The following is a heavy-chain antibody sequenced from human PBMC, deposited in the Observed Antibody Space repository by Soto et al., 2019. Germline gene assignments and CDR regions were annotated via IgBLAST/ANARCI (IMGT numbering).Heavy chain of an antibody. D-gene: IGHD2-15*01. CDR1: GGSFSGYY. J-gene: IGHJ6*02. CDR2: INHSGST. Sequence: SETLSLTCAVYGGSFSGYYWSWIRQPPGKGLEWIGEINHSGSTNYNPSLKSRVTISVDTSKNQFSLKLSSVTAADTAVYYCARVFGGSCDSRRCYYGMDVWGQGTTVTVSS. V-gene: IGHV4-34*01. CDR3: ARVFGGSCDSRRCYYGMDV.